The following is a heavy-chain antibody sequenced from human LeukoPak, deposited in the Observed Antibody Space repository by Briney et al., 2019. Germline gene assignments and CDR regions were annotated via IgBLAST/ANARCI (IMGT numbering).Heavy chain of an antibody. D-gene: IGHD6-13*01. V-gene: IGHV3-7*01. CDR3: ARDPGSSSFDL. CDR2: INQDASVR. Sequence: GGSLRLSCAASGFIFSTYWMSWVRQTPEKGLEFVANINQDASVRNYMDSLKGRCTISRENAKKSVYVEINSLRADDTAVYYCARDPGSSSFDLWGQGALVTVSS. J-gene: IGHJ4*02. CDR1: GFIFSTYW.